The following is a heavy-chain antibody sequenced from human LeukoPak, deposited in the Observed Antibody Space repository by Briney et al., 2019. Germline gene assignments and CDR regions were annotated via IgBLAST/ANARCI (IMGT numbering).Heavy chain of an antibody. Sequence: SETLSLTCIVSSGSISSYYWGWIRQPPGKGLEWIGSIYHSGSTYYNPSLKSRVTISVDTSKNQFSLKLSSVTAADTAVYYCARDSIGYSSSPSCFDYWGQGTLVTVSS. V-gene: IGHV4-38-2*02. CDR1: SGSISSYY. CDR3: ARDSIGYSSSPSCFDY. CDR2: IYHSGST. J-gene: IGHJ4*02. D-gene: IGHD6-6*01.